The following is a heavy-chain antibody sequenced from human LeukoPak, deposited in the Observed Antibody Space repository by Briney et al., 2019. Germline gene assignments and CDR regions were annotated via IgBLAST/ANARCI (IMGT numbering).Heavy chain of an antibody. CDR1: GYTFTGYY. CDR2: INPNSGDT. D-gene: IGHD2-2*01. V-gene: IGHV1-2*02. Sequence: ASVKVSCKASGYTFTGYYIHWVRQAPGQGLEWMGWINPNSGDTDYAQKFQGRVTMTRDTSISTVYMELSRLRSDDTAVYYCARDFRYCSSTSCYFGSPFDYWGQGTLVTVSS. CDR3: ARDFRYCSSTSCYFGSPFDY. J-gene: IGHJ4*02.